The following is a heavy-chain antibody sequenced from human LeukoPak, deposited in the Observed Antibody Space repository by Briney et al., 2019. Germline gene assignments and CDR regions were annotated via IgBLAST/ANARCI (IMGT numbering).Heavy chain of an antibody. CDR2: INHSGST. CDR1: GGSFSGYY. V-gene: IGHV4-34*01. Sequence: KPSETLSLTCAVYGGSFSGYYWSWIRQPPGKGLEWIGEINHSGSTNYNPSLKSRVTISVDTSKNQFSLKLSSVTAADTAVYYCAREEAYYYDSAGAFDIWGQGTMVTVSS. J-gene: IGHJ3*02. CDR3: AREEAYYYDSAGAFDI. D-gene: IGHD3-22*01.